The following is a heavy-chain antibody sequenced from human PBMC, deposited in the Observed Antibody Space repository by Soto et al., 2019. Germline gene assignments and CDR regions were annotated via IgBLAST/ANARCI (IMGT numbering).Heavy chain of an antibody. CDR1: GYIFTYRY. CDR3: ARSALDDDGYHYLDS. J-gene: IGHJ5*01. CDR2: IIPYNGNT. V-gene: IGHV1-45*02. Sequence: QMQLVQSGAEVKKTGSSVKLSCKSSGYIFTYRYLYWVRQAPGQALEWMGWIIPYNGNTNYAQKFQERFSITRESSLSTVYMELRSLRSDDTGMYYCARSALDDDGYHYLDSWAQRTLVNVSS. D-gene: IGHD5-18*01.